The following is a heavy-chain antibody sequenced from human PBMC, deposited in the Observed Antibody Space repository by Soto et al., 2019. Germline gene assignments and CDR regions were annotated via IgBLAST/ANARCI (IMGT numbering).Heavy chain of an antibody. J-gene: IGHJ4*02. D-gene: IGHD3-16*01. Sequence: QVQLVQSGAEVKKPGASVKVSCKTSGYTFTNFGLSWVRQAPGQGLEWMGWISAYNGNTNYAQNFQGRVTMTTDTSTSTAHMELRSLRSHATAVYDCSRRGTSIDYWGQGTLVTVSS. CDR1: GYTFTNFG. V-gene: IGHV1-18*01. CDR3: SRRGTSIDY. CDR2: ISAYNGNT.